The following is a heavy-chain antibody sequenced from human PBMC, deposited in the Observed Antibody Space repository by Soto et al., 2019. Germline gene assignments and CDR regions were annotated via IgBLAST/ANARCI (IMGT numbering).Heavy chain of an antibody. CDR3: ARGSTVAAILFDY. CDR2: IYYSGST. D-gene: IGHD2-15*01. V-gene: IGHV4-31*03. CDR1: GDSISSGGYY. J-gene: IGHJ4*02. Sequence: QVQLQESGPGLVKPSQTLSLTCTVSGDSISSGGYYWSWIRQHPGKGLEWIGYIYYSGSTYYNPSLKSRVIISVDPSKNQVSLKLSSVTAADTAVYYCARGSTVAAILFDYWGQGTLVTVSS.